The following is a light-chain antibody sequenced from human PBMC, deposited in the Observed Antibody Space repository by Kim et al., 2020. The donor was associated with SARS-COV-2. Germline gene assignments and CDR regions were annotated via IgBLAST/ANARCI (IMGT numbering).Light chain of an antibody. V-gene: IGLV2-14*03. J-gene: IGLJ3*02. CDR3: TSHTTGAARV. Sequence: PGQSITISCTGTSSDVGAYNYVSWYQHHPGKAPKLIIYDVNNRPSGASYRFSGSKSGNTASLTISGLQAEDEADYCTSHTTGAARVFGGGTQLTVL. CDR1: SSDVGAYNY. CDR2: DVN.